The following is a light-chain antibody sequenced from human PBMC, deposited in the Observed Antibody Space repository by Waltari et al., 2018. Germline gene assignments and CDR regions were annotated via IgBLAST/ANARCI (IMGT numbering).Light chain of an antibody. Sequence: SYVLTQPPSVSVAPGKTARISCRGNNIGSKRVHWYQQKPGQAPVLVIYDDSDQPSGIPERFSGSNSGNTATLTISRVEAGDEADYYCQVWDSSTHHVVFGGVTKLTVL. CDR3: QVWDSSTHHVV. V-gene: IGLV3-21*03. CDR2: DDS. CDR1: NIGSKR. J-gene: IGLJ2*01.